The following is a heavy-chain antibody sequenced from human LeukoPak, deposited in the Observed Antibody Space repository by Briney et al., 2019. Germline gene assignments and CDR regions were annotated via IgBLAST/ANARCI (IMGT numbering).Heavy chain of an antibody. V-gene: IGHV1-3*01. CDR2: INPANGNT. CDR1: GYPFRSYV. Sequence: ASVKVSCKASGYPFRSYVIHWLRQAPGQTLEWIGWINPANGNTKYSRNFQGRVTITRDTSASVVYMELSSRRYEDTAVYYCARDGYDADGYLDYWGQGALVPVSS. CDR3: ARDGYDADGYLDY. J-gene: IGHJ4*02. D-gene: IGHD5-12*01.